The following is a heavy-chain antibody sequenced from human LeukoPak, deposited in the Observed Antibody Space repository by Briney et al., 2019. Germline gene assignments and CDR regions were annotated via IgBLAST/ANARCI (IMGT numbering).Heavy chain of an antibody. CDR1: GFTVSSSY. J-gene: IGHJ4*02. CDR2: ISGRGGSI. Sequence: GGSLRLSCAASGFTVSSSYMSWVRQAPGKGLEWVSGISGRGGSIRYADSVKGRFIISRDNSKNTLYLQMNSLRAEDTAVYYCAKGGDGYNYYFDYWGQETLVTVSS. CDR3: AKGGDGYNYYFDY. V-gene: IGHV3-23*01. D-gene: IGHD5-24*01.